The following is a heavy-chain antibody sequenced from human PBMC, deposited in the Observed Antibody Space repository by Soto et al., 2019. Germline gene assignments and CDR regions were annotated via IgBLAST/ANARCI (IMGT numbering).Heavy chain of an antibody. V-gene: IGHV3-30*18. D-gene: IGHD3-10*01. CDR1: GFRFSSYG. Sequence: GGSLRLSCATSGFRFSSYGMHWVRQAPGKGLEWVAVMSYDGSKKYYADSVKGRFIISRDNSKNTLYVQMNSLRTEDTAVYYFAKDRLRAGGLIPISLDAFDFWGRGTMVTVSS. CDR3: AKDRLRAGGLIPISLDAFDF. J-gene: IGHJ3*01. CDR2: MSYDGSKK.